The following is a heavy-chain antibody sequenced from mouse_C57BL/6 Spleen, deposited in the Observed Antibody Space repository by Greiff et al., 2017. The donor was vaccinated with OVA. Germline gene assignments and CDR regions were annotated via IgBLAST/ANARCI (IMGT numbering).Heavy chain of an antibody. CDR2: IRNKANGYTT. D-gene: IGHD4-1*02. J-gene: IGHJ2*01. V-gene: IGHV7-3*01. CDR1: GFTFTDYY. Sequence: EVKVVESGGGLVQPGGSLSLSCAASGFTFTDYYMSWVRQPPGKALEWLGFIRNKANGYTTEYRASVKGRFTISRDNSQSILYRQMNALRAEDSATYYCARFNWGQAFDYWGQGTTLTVSS. CDR3: ARFNWGQAFDY.